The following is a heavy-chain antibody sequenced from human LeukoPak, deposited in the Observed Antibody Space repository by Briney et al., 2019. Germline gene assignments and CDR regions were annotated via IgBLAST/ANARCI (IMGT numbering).Heavy chain of an antibody. CDR3: ARGDGWFGELSNFDY. J-gene: IGHJ4*02. V-gene: IGHV3-48*02. Sequence: PGGSLRLSCAASGFTFSSYAMSWVRQAPEKGLEWVSSISSGSSAIYYADSVRGRFTISRDNAKKSLYLQMNSLRDEDTAVYYCARGDGWFGELSNFDYWGQGTLVTVSS. CDR1: GFTFSSYA. D-gene: IGHD3-10*01. CDR2: ISSGSSAI.